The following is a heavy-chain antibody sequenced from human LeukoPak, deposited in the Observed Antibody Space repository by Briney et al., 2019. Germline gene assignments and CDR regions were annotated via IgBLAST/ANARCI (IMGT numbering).Heavy chain of an antibody. CDR1: GFTFSTFE. V-gene: IGHV3-48*03. D-gene: IGHD3-22*01. CDR2: IRSSHRPI. J-gene: IGHJ2*01. Sequence: GGSPRLSCAASGFTFSTFEMNWVRQAPGKGLEWVSYIRSSHRPIYYADSVKGRFTISRDNAQNSLYLQMNNLRAEDTAVYYCARVLSYYDSSGSYGDWYFDLWGRGTLVTVSS. CDR3: ARVLSYYDSSGSYGDWYFDL.